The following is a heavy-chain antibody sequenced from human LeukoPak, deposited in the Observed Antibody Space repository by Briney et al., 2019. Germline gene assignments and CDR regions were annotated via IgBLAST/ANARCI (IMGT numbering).Heavy chain of an antibody. J-gene: IGHJ4*02. CDR1: GGSISSSTYY. V-gene: IGHV4-39*01. CDR2: ITYSGST. Sequence: SETLSLTCTVSGGSISSSTYYWAWIRQSPGKGLEWIGSITYSGSTYYNPSLESRVTISVDTSKNEFSLRLISVTAVDTAVYYCARQGVGATDCWGQGTLVTVSS. D-gene: IGHD1-26*01. CDR3: ARQGVGATDC.